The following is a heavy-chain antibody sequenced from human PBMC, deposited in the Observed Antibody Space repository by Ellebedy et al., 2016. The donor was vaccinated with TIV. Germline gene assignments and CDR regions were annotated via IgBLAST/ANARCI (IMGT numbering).Heavy chain of an antibody. Sequence: GESLKISXAASGFTFSSYSMNWVRQAPGKGLEWVSSISSSSSYIYYADSVKGRFTISRDNAKNSLYLQMNSLRAEDTAVYYCARVTLSSSSRNFDYWGQGTLVTVSS. CDR2: ISSSSSYI. CDR3: ARVTLSSSSRNFDY. V-gene: IGHV3-21*01. J-gene: IGHJ4*02. D-gene: IGHD6-6*01. CDR1: GFTFSSYS.